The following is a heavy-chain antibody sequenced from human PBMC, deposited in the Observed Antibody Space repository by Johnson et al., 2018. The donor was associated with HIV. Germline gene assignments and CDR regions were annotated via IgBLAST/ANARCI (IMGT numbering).Heavy chain of an antibody. CDR1: GFTVSTNY. J-gene: IGHJ3*02. CDR2: IYSGGST. Sequence: MLLVESGGGLVQPGGSLRLSCAASGFTVSTNYMSWVRQAPGKGLEWVSVIYSGGSTYYADSVKGRFTISRDNSKNTLYLHMNSLRAEDTALYYCAREGGYCSGGSCVNAFDIWGQGTMVTVSS. D-gene: IGHD2-15*01. V-gene: IGHV3-66*01. CDR3: AREGGYCSGGSCVNAFDI.